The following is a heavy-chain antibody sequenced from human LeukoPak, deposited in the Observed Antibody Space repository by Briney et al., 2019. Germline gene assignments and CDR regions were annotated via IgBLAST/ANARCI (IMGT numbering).Heavy chain of an antibody. J-gene: IGHJ4*02. CDR2: VYYSGNT. D-gene: IGHD6-13*01. CDR3: ARARYTNSWYYFDY. CDR1: GGSISSSRYY. V-gene: IGHV4-39*07. Sequence: PSETLSLTCAVSGGSISSSRYYGGWIRQPPGKGLEWIVNVYYSGNTYYNPSLKSRVTISVDTSKNHFSLKLSSVTAAATAVYYCARARYTNSWYYFDYWGQGTLVTVSS.